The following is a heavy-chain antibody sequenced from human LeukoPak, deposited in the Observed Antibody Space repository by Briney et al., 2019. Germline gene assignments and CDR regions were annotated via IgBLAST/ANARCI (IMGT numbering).Heavy chain of an antibody. CDR3: AKRTSGSSWYSSDS. D-gene: IGHD6-13*01. CDR2: IWYDASNK. V-gene: IGHV3-33*06. J-gene: IGHJ4*02. Sequence: GRSLTLSCAASGFTFSSFGMHWVRQAPGKGLEWVAVIWYDASNKYYVDSVKGRFTISRDNSKNTLYLQMNSLRAEDTAVYYCAKRTSGSSWYSSDSWGQGTLVTVSS. CDR1: GFTFSSFG.